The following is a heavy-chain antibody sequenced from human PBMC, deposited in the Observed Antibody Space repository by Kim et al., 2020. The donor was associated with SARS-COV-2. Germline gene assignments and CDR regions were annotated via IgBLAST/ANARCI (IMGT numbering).Heavy chain of an antibody. V-gene: IGHV1-69*13. CDR2: IVPVFHTT. CDR1: GATFNNYA. D-gene: IGHD3-10*01. Sequence: SVKVSCKASGATFNNYAVTWVRQAPGQGLEWMGGIVPVFHTTYYAQKFQGRVTITADESTSTAYMELSSLRSEDTAVYYCAKGGGYYGSGSPPFESWGQGTLVTVSS. CDR3: AKGGGYYGSGSPPFES. J-gene: IGHJ4*02.